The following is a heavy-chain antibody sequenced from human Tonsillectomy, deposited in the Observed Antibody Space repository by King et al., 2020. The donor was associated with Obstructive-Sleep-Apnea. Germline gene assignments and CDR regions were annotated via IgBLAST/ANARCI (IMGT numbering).Heavy chain of an antibody. CDR3: ARDSFGPQISYGLSGWFDP. CDR2: IWYDGSNK. D-gene: IGHD5-18*01. J-gene: IGHJ5*02. Sequence: VQLVESGGGVVQPGRSLRLSCAASGFTFSSYGMHWVRQAPGKGLEWVAVIWYDGSNKYYADSVKGRFTISRDNSKNTLYLQMNSLRAEDTAVYYCARDSFGPQISYGLSGWFDPWGQGTLVTVSS. V-gene: IGHV3-33*01. CDR1: GFTFSSYG.